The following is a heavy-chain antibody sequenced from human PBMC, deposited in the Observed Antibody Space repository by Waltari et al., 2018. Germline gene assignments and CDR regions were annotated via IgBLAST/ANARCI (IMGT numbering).Heavy chain of an antibody. D-gene: IGHD3-10*01. J-gene: IGHJ6*03. Sequence: EVQLVQSGAEVNTPGESLLLYWKGSGYSFTSYWIRWVRPLPGKRLEWVGISYPGDSDTRYSPSFQGQVTISADKSISTAYLQWSSLKASDTAMYYCARLGSGSYYDYYYYYMDVWGKGTTVTVSS. CDR2: SYPGDSDT. CDR3: ARLGSGSYYDYYYYYMDV. CDR1: GYSFTSYW. V-gene: IGHV5-51*03.